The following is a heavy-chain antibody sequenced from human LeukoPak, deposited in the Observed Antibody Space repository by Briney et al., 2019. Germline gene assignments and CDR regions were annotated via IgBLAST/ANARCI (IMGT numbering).Heavy chain of an antibody. Sequence: GGSLRLSCAASGFTFSSYSMNWVRQAPGKGLEWVSSISSSSSYIYYADSVKGRFTISRDNAKNSLYLQMNSLRAEDTAVYYCAKEWPRGPNAFDIWGQGTMVTVSS. J-gene: IGHJ3*02. CDR1: GFTFSSYS. D-gene: IGHD3-10*01. CDR3: AKEWPRGPNAFDI. CDR2: ISSSSSYI. V-gene: IGHV3-21*04.